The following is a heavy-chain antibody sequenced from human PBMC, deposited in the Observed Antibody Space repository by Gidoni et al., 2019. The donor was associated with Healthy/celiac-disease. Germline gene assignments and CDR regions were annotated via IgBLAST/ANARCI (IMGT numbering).Heavy chain of an antibody. Sequence: EVQLVESGGVVVQPGGSLRLSCAASGFTFDDYNMHWVRQAPGKGLEWVSLISWDGGSTYYADSVKGRFTISRDNSKNSLYLQMNSLRTEDTALYYCAKDMRSRFIAAAGAWYFDYWGQGTLVTVSS. CDR2: ISWDGGST. D-gene: IGHD6-13*01. J-gene: IGHJ4*02. CDR3: AKDMRSRFIAAAGAWYFDY. CDR1: GFTFDDYN. V-gene: IGHV3-43*01.